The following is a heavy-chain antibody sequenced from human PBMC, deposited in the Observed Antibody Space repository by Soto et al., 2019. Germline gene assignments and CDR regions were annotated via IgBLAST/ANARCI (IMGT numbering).Heavy chain of an antibody. V-gene: IGHV1-3*05. D-gene: IGHD3-10*01. CDR2: INAGNGNT. CDR1: GYTFISYA. Sequence: QAQLVQSGAEEKKPGASVKVSCKASGYTFISYAMYWVRQAPGQRLEWMGWINAGNGNTKYSQKFQGRVTITRDTSASTAYMELSSLRSEDTAVYYCARDFNYGSGDYWGQGTLVTVSS. J-gene: IGHJ4*02. CDR3: ARDFNYGSGDY.